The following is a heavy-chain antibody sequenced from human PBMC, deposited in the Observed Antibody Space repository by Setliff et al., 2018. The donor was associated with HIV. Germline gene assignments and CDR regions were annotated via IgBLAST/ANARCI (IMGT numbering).Heavy chain of an antibody. CDR2: IKQDGSEK. CDR3: ARGYGFGELNWFDP. CDR1: GFTFSSYW. Sequence: GGSLRLSCAASGFTFSSYWMSWVRQAPGKGLEWVANIKQDGSEKYYVDSVKGRFTISRDNAKNTLYLQMNSLRAEDTAVYYCARGYGFGELNWFDPWGQGTLVTVSS. D-gene: IGHD3-10*01. J-gene: IGHJ5*02. V-gene: IGHV3-7*01.